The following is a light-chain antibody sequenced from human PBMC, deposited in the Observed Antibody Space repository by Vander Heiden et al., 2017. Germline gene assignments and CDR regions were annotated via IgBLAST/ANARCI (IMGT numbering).Light chain of an antibody. Sequence: QSVLTQPPSVSGAPGQRVNISCTGGSSNSGAGYDVHWYQQLPGTAPKLLIYGNSNRPSGVPDRFSGSKSGTSASLAITGLQAEDEADYYCQSYDSSLSGSVFGGGTKLTVL. CDR1: SSNSGAGYD. J-gene: IGLJ3*02. CDR3: QSYDSSLSGSV. V-gene: IGLV1-40*01. CDR2: GNS.